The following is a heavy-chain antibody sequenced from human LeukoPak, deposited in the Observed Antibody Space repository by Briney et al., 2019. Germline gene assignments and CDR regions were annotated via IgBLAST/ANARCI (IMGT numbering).Heavy chain of an antibody. D-gene: IGHD1-26*01. CDR3: ATVGMGATIGY. CDR1: GFTFRSYW. J-gene: IGHJ4*02. CDR2: INGDGKST. Sequence: GGSLRLSCAASGFTFRSYWMHWVRQPPGKGLVWVARINGDGKSTNYADPVKGRSTISRDNAKNTLYLQMNSLTVDDTAVYYRATVGMGATIGYWGQGTLVTVSS. V-gene: IGHV3-74*01.